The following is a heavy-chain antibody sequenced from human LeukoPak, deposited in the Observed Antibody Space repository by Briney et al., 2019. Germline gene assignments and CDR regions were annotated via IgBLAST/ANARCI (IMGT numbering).Heavy chain of an antibody. D-gene: IGHD4-17*01. J-gene: IGHJ4*02. CDR1: GGSISSGGYY. Sequence: SETLSLTCPVSGGSISSGGYYWSWIRQHPGKGLEWIGYIYYSGSTYYNPSLKSRVTISVDTSKNQFSLKLSSVTAADTAVYYCARANYGDYVPFDYWGQGTLVTVSS. V-gene: IGHV4-31*03. CDR3: ARANYGDYVPFDY. CDR2: IYYSGST.